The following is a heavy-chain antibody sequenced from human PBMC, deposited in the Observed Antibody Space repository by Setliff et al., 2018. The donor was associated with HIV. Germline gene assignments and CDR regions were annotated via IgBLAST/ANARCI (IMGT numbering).Heavy chain of an antibody. Sequence: SETLSLTCNVSGFSIGNFYYWGWVRQPPGKGLEWVGSMYPNGRTYYNPSVKGRVTISVDTSKNQFFLKLSSVTAADTAMYYCATPHREREDDAFDIWGQGTKVTVSS. CDR3: ATPHREREDDAFDI. J-gene: IGHJ3*02. CDR1: GFSIGNFYY. D-gene: IGHD1-1*01. CDR2: MYPNGRT. V-gene: IGHV4-38-2*02.